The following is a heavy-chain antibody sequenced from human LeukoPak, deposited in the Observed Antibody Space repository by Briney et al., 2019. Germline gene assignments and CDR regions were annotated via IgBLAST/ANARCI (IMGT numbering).Heavy chain of an antibody. Sequence: GGSLRLSCAASGFTFSGYVMTWVRQAPGKGLECVSSITFSSSHIYYADSVKGRFTISRDNTKDSLYLQMNSLRAEDTAIYYCARGPQFSGPGWFDPWGQGTLVNGPS. CDR1: GFTFSGYV. CDR2: ITFSSSHI. J-gene: IGHJ5*02. CDR3: ARGPQFSGPGWFDP. V-gene: IGHV3-21*01. D-gene: IGHD3-10*01.